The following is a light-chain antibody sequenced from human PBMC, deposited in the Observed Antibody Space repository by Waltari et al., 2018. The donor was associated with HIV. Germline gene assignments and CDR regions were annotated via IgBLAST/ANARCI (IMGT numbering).Light chain of an antibody. CDR2: LNSDGSH. J-gene: IGLJ2*01. CDR1: NGHSDYA. V-gene: IGLV4-69*01. Sequence: QLLLTQSPSASASMGASVRLTCTLSNGHSDYAITWHQQQPEKGPRFLMRLNSDGSHNKGDGISELFSGSSSGAERYLTSTGLQSEDEGDYHCQTLGAGIQVFGGGTKLTVL. CDR3: QTLGAGIQV.